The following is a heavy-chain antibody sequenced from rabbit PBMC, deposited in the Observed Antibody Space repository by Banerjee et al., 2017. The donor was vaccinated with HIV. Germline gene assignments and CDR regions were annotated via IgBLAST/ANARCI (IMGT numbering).Heavy chain of an antibody. V-gene: IGHV1S45*01. Sequence: QEQLEESGGDLVKPEGSLTLTCTASGFSFSSSYWICWVRQAPGKGLEWIACIYADSSGSTAYASWAKGRFTISVTSSTTVTLQMTSLTAADTATYFCARNAWGAEDFDLWGPGTLVTVS. CDR1: GFSFSSSYW. J-gene: IGHJ4*01. D-gene: IGHD4-1*01. CDR3: ARNAWGAEDFDL. CDR2: IYADSSGST.